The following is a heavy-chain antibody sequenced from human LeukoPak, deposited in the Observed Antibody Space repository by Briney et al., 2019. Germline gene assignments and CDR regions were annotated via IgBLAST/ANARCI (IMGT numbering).Heavy chain of an antibody. Sequence: ASVKVSCKASAYTFTDYYVHWVRQAPGQGLEWMGRINPSSGDTNYAQNFQGRVTMTRDTSISTAYMELSRLRSDDTAVYYCATTSGYFYYWGRGTLVTVSS. CDR3: ATTSGYFYY. D-gene: IGHD1-26*01. CDR1: AYTFTDYY. J-gene: IGHJ4*02. CDR2: INPSSGDT. V-gene: IGHV1-2*06.